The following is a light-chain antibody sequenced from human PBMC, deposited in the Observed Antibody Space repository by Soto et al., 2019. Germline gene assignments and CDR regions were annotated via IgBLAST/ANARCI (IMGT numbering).Light chain of an antibody. CDR3: QQYDSTPPT. CDR2: WAS. J-gene: IGKJ1*01. V-gene: IGKV4-1*01. CDR1: QSVFYSSNNKNY. Sequence: DIVMTQSPDSLAVSLGESATINCKSSQSVFYSSNNKNYLAWYQQKPGQPPKLLIYWASTRESGVPDRFSGSGSGTDFTPAISSLQAEDVAVYYCQQYDSTPPTFGQGTKVAIK.